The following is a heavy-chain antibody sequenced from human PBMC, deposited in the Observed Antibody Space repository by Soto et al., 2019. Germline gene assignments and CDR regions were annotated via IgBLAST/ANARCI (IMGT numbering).Heavy chain of an antibody. CDR1: GFTFSQYW. CDR3: ARPLFYSDVSVYRCFNS. CDR2: IKTDGGDR. Sequence: EVQLVESGGGLVQPGGSLRLSCATSGFTFSQYWMTWLRQAPGKGLEWVASIKTDGGDRYYVDSVKGRFTISRDNAKHSLYLQMNSLRAEDTAVYFCARPLFYSDVSVYRCFNSWGQGTLVTVSS. V-gene: IGHV3-7*05. D-gene: IGHD3-22*01. J-gene: IGHJ5*01.